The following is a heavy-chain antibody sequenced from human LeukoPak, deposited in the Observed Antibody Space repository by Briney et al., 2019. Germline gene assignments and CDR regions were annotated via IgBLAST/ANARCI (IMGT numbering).Heavy chain of an antibody. Sequence: ASVKVSCKASGYTFTGYYMHWVRQAPGQGLEWMGWINPNSGGTNYAQKFQGRVTMTRDTSISTAYMELGRLRSDDTAVYYCARGSRIAAAGSHYWGQGTLVTVSS. D-gene: IGHD6-13*01. CDR3: ARGSRIAAAGSHY. J-gene: IGHJ4*02. CDR1: GYTFTGYY. V-gene: IGHV1-2*02. CDR2: INPNSGGT.